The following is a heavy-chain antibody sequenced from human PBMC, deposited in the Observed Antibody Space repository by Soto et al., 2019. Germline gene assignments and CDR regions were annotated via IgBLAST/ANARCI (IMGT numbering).Heavy chain of an antibody. J-gene: IGHJ6*02. Sequence: RGESLKISCKGSGYSFTSYWIGWVRQMPGKGLEWMGIIYPGDSDTRYSPSFQGQVTISADKSISTAYLQWSSLKASDTAMYYCARDILAVAGTYYYYYGMDVWGQGPTVTVYS. D-gene: IGHD6-19*01. V-gene: IGHV5-51*01. CDR1: GYSFTSYW. CDR3: ARDILAVAGTYYYYYGMDV. CDR2: IYPGDSDT.